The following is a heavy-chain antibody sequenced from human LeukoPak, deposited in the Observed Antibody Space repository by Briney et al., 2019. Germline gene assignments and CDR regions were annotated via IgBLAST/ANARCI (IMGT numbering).Heavy chain of an antibody. Sequence: SQTLSLTCTVSGGSISSGDYYWSWIRQPPGKGLEWIGYIYYSGSTYYNPSLKSRVIISVDTSKNQFSLKLSSVTAADTAVYYCARGRNYYGSGSYFDYWGQGTLVTVSS. J-gene: IGHJ4*02. CDR3: ARGRNYYGSGSYFDY. CDR2: IYYSGST. CDR1: GGSISSGDYY. V-gene: IGHV4-30-4*08. D-gene: IGHD3-10*01.